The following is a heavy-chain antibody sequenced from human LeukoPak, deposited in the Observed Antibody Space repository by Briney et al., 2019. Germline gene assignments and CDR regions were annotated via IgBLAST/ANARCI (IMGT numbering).Heavy chain of an antibody. CDR1: GGSISSSSYY. Sequence: SETLSLTCTVSGGSISSSSYYWGWICQPPGKGLEWIGSIYYSGSTYYNPSLKSRVTISVDTSKNQFSLKLSSVTAADTAVYYCARMYYDFWSGYYYYFDYWGQGTLVTVSS. CDR2: IYYSGST. D-gene: IGHD3-3*01. J-gene: IGHJ4*02. CDR3: ARMYYDFWSGYYYYFDY. V-gene: IGHV4-39*01.